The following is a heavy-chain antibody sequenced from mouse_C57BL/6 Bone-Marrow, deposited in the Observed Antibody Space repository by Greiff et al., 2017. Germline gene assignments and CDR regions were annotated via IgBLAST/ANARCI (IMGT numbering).Heavy chain of an antibody. J-gene: IGHJ2*01. CDR1: GFTFSDFY. CDR3: ARDLGRGYFDY. Sequence: EVKLMESGGGLVQSGRSLRLSCATSGFTFSDFYMEWVRQAPGKGLEWIAASRNKANDYTTEYSASVKGRFIVSRDTSQSILYLQMNDLRAEDTAIYYCARDLGRGYFDYWGQGTTLTVSS. D-gene: IGHD4-1*01. CDR2: SRNKANDYTT. V-gene: IGHV7-1*01.